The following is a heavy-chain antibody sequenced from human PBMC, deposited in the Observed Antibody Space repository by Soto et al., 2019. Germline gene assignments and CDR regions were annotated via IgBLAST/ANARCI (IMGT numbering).Heavy chain of an antibody. CDR1: GGTFSSYA. Sequence: ASVKVSCKASGGTFSSYAISWVRQAPGQGLEWMGGIIPIFGTANYAQKFQGRVTITADKSTSTAYMELSSLRSEDTAVYYCARWQRSSNAYYYYYGMGVWGQGTTVTVSS. V-gene: IGHV1-69*06. CDR2: IIPIFGTA. CDR3: ARWQRSSNAYYYYYGMGV. J-gene: IGHJ6*02. D-gene: IGHD2-2*01.